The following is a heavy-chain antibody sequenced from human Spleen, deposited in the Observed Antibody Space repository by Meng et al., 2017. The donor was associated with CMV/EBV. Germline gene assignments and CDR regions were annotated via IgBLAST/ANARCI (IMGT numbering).Heavy chain of an antibody. J-gene: IGHJ3*02. CDR2: ISWNSVRI. CDR3: AREKAFINYYDSSGYGGDAFDI. V-gene: IGHV3-74*01. CDR1: GFTFSSYW. D-gene: IGHD3-22*01. Sequence: GESLKISCAASGFTFSSYWMHWVRQAPGKGLEWVSGISWNSVRIGYADSVKGRFTISRDNAKNSLYLQMNSLRAEDTAVYYCAREKAFINYYDSSGYGGDAFDIWGQGTMVTVSS.